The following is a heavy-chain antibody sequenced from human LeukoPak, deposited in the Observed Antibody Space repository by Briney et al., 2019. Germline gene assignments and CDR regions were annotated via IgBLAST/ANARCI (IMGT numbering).Heavy chain of an antibody. CDR1: GFTFSSYW. J-gene: IGHJ4*02. CDR3: ARDKEAAVDFWSGYYPL. CDR2: IKRDGSEE. Sequence: GGSLRLSCAASGFTFSSYWMGWVRQAPGKGLEWVANIKRDGSEEYYGDSVKGRFTVSRDNAMNSLYLQMTSLRAEDTAVYYCARDKEAAVDFWSGYYPLWGQRTLVIVSS. V-gene: IGHV3-7*01. D-gene: IGHD3-3*01.